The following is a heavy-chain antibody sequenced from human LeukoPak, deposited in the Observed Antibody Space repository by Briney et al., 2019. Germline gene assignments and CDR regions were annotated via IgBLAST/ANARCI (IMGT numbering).Heavy chain of an antibody. CDR1: GYSFTSYW. CDR3: ARPGSYCSGGSCYYLY. D-gene: IGHD2-15*01. CDR2: IYPGDSDT. V-gene: IGHV5-51*01. J-gene: IGHJ4*02. Sequence: GESLKISCKGSGYSFTSYWIGWVRQMPGKGLEWMGIIYPGDSDTRYSPSFQGQVTTSADKSISTAYLQWSSLKASDTAMYYCARPGSYCSGGSCYYLYWGQGTLVTVSS.